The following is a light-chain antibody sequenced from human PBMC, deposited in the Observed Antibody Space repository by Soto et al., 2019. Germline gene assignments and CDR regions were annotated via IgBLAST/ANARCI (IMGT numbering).Light chain of an antibody. CDR2: DVS. J-gene: IGKJ5*01. CDR1: QGVTTN. Sequence: VLTQSPGTLSLSPGGRVTLSCRAGQGVTTNFAWYQKKSGQPPRLLLYDVSTRATGVPARFSGTGSETDFTLTISGLQSEDAAVYVCQQYNNWPFSFGQGTRLEIK. CDR3: QQYNNWPFS. V-gene: IGKV3-15*01.